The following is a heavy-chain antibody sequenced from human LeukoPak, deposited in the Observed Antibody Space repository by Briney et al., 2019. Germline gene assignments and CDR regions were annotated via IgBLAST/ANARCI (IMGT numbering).Heavy chain of an antibody. CDR2: ISYDGSNK. Sequence: ISYDGSNKYYADSVKGRFTISRDNSKNTLYLQMNSLRAEDTAVYYCARVRAAGPYFDYWGQGTLVTVSS. CDR3: ARVRAAGPYFDY. D-gene: IGHD6-13*01. V-gene: IGHV3-30*03. J-gene: IGHJ4*02.